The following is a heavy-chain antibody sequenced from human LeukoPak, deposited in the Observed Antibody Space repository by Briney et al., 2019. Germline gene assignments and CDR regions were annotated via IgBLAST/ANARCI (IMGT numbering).Heavy chain of an antibody. D-gene: IGHD1-26*01. CDR3: ARHVKWELLY. J-gene: IGHJ4*02. Sequence: ASVKVSCKAPGYTFTAYYILWVRQAPGQGLEWMGWINPNSGVTNYAQKFQGRVTMTRDTSISTAYMELSSLRSDDTAVYYCARHVKWELLYWGQGTLVSVSS. CDR2: INPNSGVT. V-gene: IGHV1-2*02. CDR1: GYTFTAYY.